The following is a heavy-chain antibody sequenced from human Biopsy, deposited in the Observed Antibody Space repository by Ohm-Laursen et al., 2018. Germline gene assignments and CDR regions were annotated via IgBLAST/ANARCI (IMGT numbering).Heavy chain of an antibody. J-gene: IGHJ1*01. CDR1: GGTFSNYG. D-gene: IGHD3-9*01. CDR3: ATTLTGYFHH. CDR2: NIPILGTG. Sequence: SSVKVSCKAPGGTFSNYGVNWVRQAPGQGLEWLGGNIPILGTGNYAQKFQDRVTVAADTSTSTATMELRSLRSDDTAVYYCATTLTGYFHHWGQGTLVIVSS. V-gene: IGHV1-69*06.